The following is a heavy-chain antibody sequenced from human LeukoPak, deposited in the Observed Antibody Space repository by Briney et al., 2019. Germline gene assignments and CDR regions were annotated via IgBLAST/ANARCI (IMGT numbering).Heavy chain of an antibody. CDR3: ATAEGYTRGGFDY. V-gene: IGHV4-39*07. J-gene: IGHJ4*02. Sequence: PSETLSLTCTVSGASISRSSYNWGWIRQPPGKGLEWIGSIYYTGSTYYNPSLKSRVTISVDTSKNQFSLKLSSVTAADTAIYYCATAEGYTRGGFDYWGQGTLVTVSS. CDR2: IYYTGST. CDR1: GASISRSSYN. D-gene: IGHD5-24*01.